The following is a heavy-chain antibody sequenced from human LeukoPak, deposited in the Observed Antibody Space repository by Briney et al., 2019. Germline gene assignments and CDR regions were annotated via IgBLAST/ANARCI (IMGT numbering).Heavy chain of an antibody. J-gene: IGHJ4*02. CDR1: GFTFSGSA. D-gene: IGHD4-23*01. Sequence: AGGSLRLSCAASGFTFSGSAMHWVRQASGKGLEWVGRIRSKANSYATAYAASVKGRFTISRDDSKNTAYLQMNSLKTEDTAVYYCTRLGGNSEGEDDYWGQGTLVTVSS. CDR3: TRLGGNSEGEDDY. CDR2: IRSKANSYAT. V-gene: IGHV3-73*01.